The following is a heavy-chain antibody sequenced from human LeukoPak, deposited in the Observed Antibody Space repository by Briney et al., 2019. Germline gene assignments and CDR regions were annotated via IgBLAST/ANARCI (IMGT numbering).Heavy chain of an antibody. J-gene: IGHJ4*02. D-gene: IGHD3-9*01. CDR1: GGSISSSSYY. Sequence: SETLSLTCTVSGGSISSSSYYWGWIRQPPGKGPEWIGSVSNSGSKHYNPSLKSRVTVFVDTSKNQFSLRLSSVTAADTAVYYCARLRYDILTGCFDYWGQGTLVTVSS. CDR2: VSNSGSK. CDR3: ARLRYDILTGCFDY. V-gene: IGHV4-39*01.